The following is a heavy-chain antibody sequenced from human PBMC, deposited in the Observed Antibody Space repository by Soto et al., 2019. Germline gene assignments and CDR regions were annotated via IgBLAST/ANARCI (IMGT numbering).Heavy chain of an antibody. D-gene: IGHD3-10*02. V-gene: IGHV3-48*03. CDR2: ISTSGRTI. Sequence: EVLLVESGGGLVQPGGSLRLSCTASGFTFSSYEMNWVRQAPGKGLEWISYISTSGRTIFDAGSVKGRFTISRDNTRNTLFLQMDSLRPEDTAVYYCARQPAHVSAASPKWFDPWGQGTLVIVSS. CDR1: GFTFSSYE. J-gene: IGHJ5*02. CDR3: ARQPAHVSAASPKWFDP.